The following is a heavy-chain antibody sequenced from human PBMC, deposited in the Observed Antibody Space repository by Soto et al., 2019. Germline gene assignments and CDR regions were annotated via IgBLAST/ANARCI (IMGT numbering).Heavy chain of an antibody. Sequence: QVQLVESGGGVVQPGRSLRLSCAASGFTFSDFGMHWVRQAPGKGLEWVAVISYDGSNKYYADSVKGRFTISRDNSKTTLYLQMNSLRPEDTAVYYCAKGFRYYYDTSGYYLDYWGQGTLVTVSS. J-gene: IGHJ4*02. CDR3: AKGFRYYYDTSGYYLDY. CDR1: GFTFSDFG. CDR2: ISYDGSNK. D-gene: IGHD3-22*01. V-gene: IGHV3-30*18.